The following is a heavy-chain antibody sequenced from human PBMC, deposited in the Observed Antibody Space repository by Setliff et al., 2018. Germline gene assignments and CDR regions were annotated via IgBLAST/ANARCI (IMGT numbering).Heavy chain of an antibody. D-gene: IGHD1-26*01. CDR2: ISSGGST. J-gene: IGHJ4*02. V-gene: IGHV4-59*08. Sequence: SETLSLTCSVAGGSMSNYSWSWVRRPPGKGLEWIGFISSGGSTIYSPSLKSRVTISVDTSKNQFSLRLTSVTAADTAVYYCARHPSSGSYYGGSIFYFDDWGPGILVTVSS. CDR1: GGSMSNYS. CDR3: ARHPSSGSYYGGSIFYFDD.